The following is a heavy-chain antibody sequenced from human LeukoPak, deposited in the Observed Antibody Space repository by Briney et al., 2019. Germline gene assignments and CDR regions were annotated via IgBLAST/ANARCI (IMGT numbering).Heavy chain of an antibody. J-gene: IGHJ4*02. CDR1: GFTFSSYA. Sequence: GGSLRLSCAASGFTFSSYAMSWVRQAPGKGLEWVSAISGSGGSTYYADSVKGRFTISRDNSKNTLYLQMNSLRAEDTAVYYCARRRPARVVPAAIPFDYWGQGTLVTVSS. CDR3: ARRRPARVVPAAIPFDY. V-gene: IGHV3-23*01. CDR2: ISGSGGST. D-gene: IGHD2-2*01.